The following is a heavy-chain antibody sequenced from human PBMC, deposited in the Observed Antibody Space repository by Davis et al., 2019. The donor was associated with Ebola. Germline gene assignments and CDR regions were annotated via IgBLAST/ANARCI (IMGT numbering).Heavy chain of an antibody. D-gene: IGHD3-22*01. J-gene: IGHJ6*02. V-gene: IGHV4-59*01. CDR3: ARGGDYYDSRDGMDV. Sequence: PGGSLRLSCTVSGGSISSYYWSWIRQPPGKGLEWIGYIYYSGSTNYNPSLKSRVTISVDTSKNQFSLKLSSVTAADTAVYYCARGGDYYDSRDGMDVWGQGTTVTVSS. CDR2: IYYSGST. CDR1: GGSISSYY.